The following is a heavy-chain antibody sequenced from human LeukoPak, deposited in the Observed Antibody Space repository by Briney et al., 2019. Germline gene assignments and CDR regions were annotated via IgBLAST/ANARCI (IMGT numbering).Heavy chain of an antibody. V-gene: IGHV3-23*01. Sequence: GGSLRLSCAASGFTFRSYAMSWVRQAPGRGLEWVSAISGSGGTTYYADSVKGRFTISRDNSKNTLYLQMNSLRAEDTAVYYCAKDHYYDSSGHFDYWGQGTLGTVSS. CDR3: AKDHYYDSSGHFDY. CDR1: GFTFRSYA. J-gene: IGHJ4*02. D-gene: IGHD3-22*01. CDR2: ISGSGGTT.